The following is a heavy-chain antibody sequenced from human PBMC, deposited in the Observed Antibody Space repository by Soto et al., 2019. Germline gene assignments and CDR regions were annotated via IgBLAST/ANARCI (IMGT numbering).Heavy chain of an antibody. J-gene: IGHJ4*02. CDR1: GFTLSSFG. CDR3: ARDPDGIIDFDY. D-gene: IGHD3-10*01. V-gene: IGHV3-48*02. Sequence: GGSLRLSCAVSGFTLSSFGMNWVRQAPGKGLEWISYITSDSSTRHYADFVKGRFTISRDNAKNSLYLQMNSLRDEDTAVYFCARDPDGIIDFDYWGQGTQVTVSS. CDR2: ITSDSSTR.